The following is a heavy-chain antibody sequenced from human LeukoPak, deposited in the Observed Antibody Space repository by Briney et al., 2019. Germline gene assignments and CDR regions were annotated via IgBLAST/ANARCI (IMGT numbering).Heavy chain of an antibody. V-gene: IGHV1-18*04. CDR3: ARDARVLLWFGELFDY. J-gene: IGHJ4*02. D-gene: IGHD3-10*01. CDR1: GYTFTSYG. Sequence: ASVKVSCKASGYTFTSYGISWVRQAPGQGLEWMGWISAYNGNTNYAQKLQGRVTMTTDTSTGTAYMELRSLRSDDTAVYYCARDARVLLWFGELFDYWGQGNPGHRLL. CDR2: ISAYNGNT.